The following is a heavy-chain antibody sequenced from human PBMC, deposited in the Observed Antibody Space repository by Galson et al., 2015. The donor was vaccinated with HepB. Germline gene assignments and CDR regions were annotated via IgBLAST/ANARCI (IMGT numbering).Heavy chain of an antibody. J-gene: IGHJ3*02. CDR1: GFTFSDYY. V-gene: IGHV3-11*06. D-gene: IGHD5-18*01. CDR2: ISSSSSYT. Sequence: SLRLSCAASGFTFSDYYMSWIRQAPGKGLEWVSYISSSSSYTNYADSVKGRFTISRDNAKNSLYLQMNSLRAEDTAVYYCARGTYMNTARGAFDIWGQGTMVTVSS. CDR3: ARGTYMNTARGAFDI.